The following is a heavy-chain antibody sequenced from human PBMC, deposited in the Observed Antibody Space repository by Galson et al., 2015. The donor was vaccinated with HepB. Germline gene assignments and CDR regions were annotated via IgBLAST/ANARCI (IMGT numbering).Heavy chain of an antibody. Sequence: SLRLSCAASGFTFSIYAMHWVRQAPGKGLEYVSVISSNGGSTYYADSVKGRFTISRDNSKNTLYLQMSSLRPDDTAAYYCVPNGDRFDFWGQGTMVTVSS. D-gene: IGHD3-10*01. V-gene: IGHV3-64D*06. CDR2: ISSNGGST. CDR3: VPNGDRFDF. CDR1: GFTFSIYA. J-gene: IGHJ3*01.